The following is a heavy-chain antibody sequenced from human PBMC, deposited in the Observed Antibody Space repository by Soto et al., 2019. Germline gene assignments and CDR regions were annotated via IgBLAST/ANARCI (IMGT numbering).Heavy chain of an antibody. Sequence: SGPTLVNPTQTLTLTCTFSGFSLSTSGMCVSWIRQPPGKALEWLALIDWDDDKYYSTSLKTRLTISKDTSKNQVVLTMTNMDPVDTATYYCARIRATSAPLRFFDYWGQGTLVTVSS. D-gene: IGHD1-26*01. CDR2: IDWDDDK. V-gene: IGHV2-70*01. CDR3: ARIRATSAPLRFFDY. J-gene: IGHJ4*02. CDR1: GFSLSTSGMC.